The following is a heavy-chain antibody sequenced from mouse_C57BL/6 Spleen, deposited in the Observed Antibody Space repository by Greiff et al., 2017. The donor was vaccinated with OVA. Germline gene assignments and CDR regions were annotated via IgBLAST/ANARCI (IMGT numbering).Heavy chain of an antibody. D-gene: IGHD1-1*01. CDR2: ISSGSSTI. J-gene: IGHJ2*01. CDR1: GFTFRDYG. CDR3: ARPYYYGSSLDY. Sequence: EVKVVESGGGLVKPGGSLKLSCAASGFTFRDYGMHWVRQAPEKGLEWVTYISSGSSTIYYADTVKGRFTISRDNAKNTLFLQMTSLRSEDTAMYYCARPYYYGSSLDYWGQGTTLTVSS. V-gene: IGHV5-17*01.